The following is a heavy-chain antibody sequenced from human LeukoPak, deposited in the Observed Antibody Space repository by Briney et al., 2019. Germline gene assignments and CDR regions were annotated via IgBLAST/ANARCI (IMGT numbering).Heavy chain of an antibody. Sequence: PSETLSLTCTVSGVSMTSGNYYWSWIRQHPGKGLEWIGYISYSGTTYYNPSLKSRATISVDTSKNQFSLKLRSVTAADTAVYYCSTLGYCSGGSCYSDYWGQGTLVTVSS. CDR2: ISYSGTT. CDR3: STLGYCSGGSCYSDY. J-gene: IGHJ4*02. V-gene: IGHV4-31*03. D-gene: IGHD2-15*01. CDR1: GVSMTSGNYY.